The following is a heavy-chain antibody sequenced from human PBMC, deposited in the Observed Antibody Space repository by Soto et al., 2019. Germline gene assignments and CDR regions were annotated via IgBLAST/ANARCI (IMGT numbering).Heavy chain of an antibody. V-gene: IGHV3-9*01. J-gene: IGHJ4*02. CDR2: ISWNSGSI. Sequence: GGSLRLSCAASGFTFDDYAMHWVRQAPGKGLEWVSGISWNSGSIGYADSVKGRFTISRDNAKNSLYLQMNSLRAEDTALYYCAKEFGTELYYFDYWGQGTLVTVSS. CDR1: GFTFDDYA. CDR3: AKEFGTELYYFDY. D-gene: IGHD3-10*01.